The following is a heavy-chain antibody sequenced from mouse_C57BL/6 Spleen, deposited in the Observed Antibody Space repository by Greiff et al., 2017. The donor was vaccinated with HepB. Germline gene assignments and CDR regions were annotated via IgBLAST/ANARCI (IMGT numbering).Heavy chain of an antibody. J-gene: IGHJ4*01. V-gene: IGHV1-64*01. CDR3: ARGGENYGSSPYYAMDY. CDR2: IHPNSGST. Sequence: QVQLKQPGAELVKPGASVKLSCKASGYTFTSYWMHWVKQRPGQGLEWIGMIHPNSGSTNYNEKFKSKATLTVDKSSSTAYMQLSSLTSEDSAVYYCARGGENYGSSPYYAMDYWGQGTSVTVSS. D-gene: IGHD1-1*01. CDR1: GYTFTSYW.